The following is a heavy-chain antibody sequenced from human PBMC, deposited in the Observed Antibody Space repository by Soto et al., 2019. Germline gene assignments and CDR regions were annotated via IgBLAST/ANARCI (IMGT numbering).Heavy chain of an antibody. CDR2: ISYDGSNK. CDR3: ARARELPQGYYYYYGMDV. D-gene: IGHD1-26*01. V-gene: IGHV3-30-3*01. CDR1: GFTFSSYA. J-gene: IGHJ6*02. Sequence: GGSLRLSCAASGFTFSSYAMHWVRQAPGKGLEWVAVISYDGSNKYYADSVKGRFTISRDNSKNTLYLQMNSLRAEDTAVYYCARARELPQGYYYYYGMDVWGQGTTVTVSS.